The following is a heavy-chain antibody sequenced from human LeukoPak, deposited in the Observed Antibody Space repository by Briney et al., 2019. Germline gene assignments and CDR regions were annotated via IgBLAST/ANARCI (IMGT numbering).Heavy chain of an antibody. CDR1: GGTFSSYA. CDR3: WEHRLIPQYYFDY. Sequence: GASVKVSCKASGGTFSSYAISWVRQAPGQGLEWMGRIIPILGIANYAQKFQGRVTITADKSTSTAYMELSSLRSEDTPACVRWEHRLIPQYYFDYWGQGTLVTVSS. V-gene: IGHV1-69*04. J-gene: IGHJ4*02. D-gene: IGHD4-23*01. CDR2: IIPILGIA.